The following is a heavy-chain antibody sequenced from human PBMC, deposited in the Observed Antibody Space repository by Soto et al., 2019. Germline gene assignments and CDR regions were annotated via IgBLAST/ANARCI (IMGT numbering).Heavy chain of an antibody. V-gene: IGHV5-51*01. Sequence: EVQLVQSGAEVKKPGESLKISCKGSGYSFTSYWIGWVRQMPGKGLEWMGIIYPGDSDTRYSPSFQGQVTISADKSISTAYLQWSSLKASDTAMYYCARYRRSRSYPSDFDYWGQGTLVTVSS. D-gene: IGHD1-26*01. J-gene: IGHJ4*02. CDR3: ARYRRSRSYPSDFDY. CDR1: GYSFTSYW. CDR2: IYPGDSDT.